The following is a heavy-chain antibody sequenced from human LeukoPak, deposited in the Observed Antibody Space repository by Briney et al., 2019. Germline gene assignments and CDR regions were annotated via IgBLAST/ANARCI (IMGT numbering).Heavy chain of an antibody. J-gene: IGHJ6*02. CDR1: SGYISSYY. V-gene: IGHV4-59*01. Sequence: PSETLSLTCTVSSGYISSYYWSWLRQPPGKGLEWIGYIYYSGSTNYNPSLKSRVTISVDTSKNHFSLKLSSVTAADTAVYYCARAPPGNGMDVWGQGTTVTVSS. CDR2: IYYSGST. CDR3: ARAPPGNGMDV.